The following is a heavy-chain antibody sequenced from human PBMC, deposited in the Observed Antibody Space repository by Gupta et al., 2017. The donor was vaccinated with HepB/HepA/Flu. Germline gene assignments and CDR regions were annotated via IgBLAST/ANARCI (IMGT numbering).Heavy chain of an antibody. D-gene: IGHD2-2*01. CDR3: APLRRSSPSCHDF. CDR1: GFTFSSYV. CDR2: ITGNGDST. J-gene: IGHJ4*02. V-gene: IGHV3-23*01. Sequence: EVQLLESGGGLVQPGGSLRLPCAASGFTFSSYVVSWVRQAPGKGLEWVSVITGNGDSTHYADSVKGRFTISRDNSKNTLFLQMNSLRAEDTAVYYCAPLRRSSPSCHDFWGQGTLVTVSS.